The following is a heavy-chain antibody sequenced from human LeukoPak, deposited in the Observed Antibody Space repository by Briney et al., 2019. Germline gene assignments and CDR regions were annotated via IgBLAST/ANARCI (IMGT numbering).Heavy chain of an antibody. D-gene: IGHD2-2*01. CDR1: GFTFSNYA. CDR2: ISGSGGNT. J-gene: IGHJ4*02. V-gene: IGHV3-23*01. Sequence: GGSLRLSCVASGFTFSNYAMSWVRQAPGKGLEWVSGISGSGGNTYYADSVKDRFTISRDNSKNTLYLQMNSLRADDTAVYHCAKDWSCSSASCRFDYWGQGTLVTVSS. CDR3: AKDWSCSSASCRFDY.